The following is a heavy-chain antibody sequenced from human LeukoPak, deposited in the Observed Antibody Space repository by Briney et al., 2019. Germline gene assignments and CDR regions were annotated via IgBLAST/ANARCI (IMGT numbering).Heavy chain of an antibody. D-gene: IGHD3-22*01. V-gene: IGHV1-69*13. J-gene: IGHJ4*02. CDR2: IIPIFGTA. Sequence: VASVKVSCKASGGTFSSYAISWVRQAPGQGLEWMGRIIPIFGTANYAQKFQGRVTITPDESTSTAYMELSSLRSEDTAVYYCARDLRVDVYWWLFHDYWGQGTLVTVSS. CDR1: GGTFSSYA. CDR3: ARDLRVDVYWWLFHDY.